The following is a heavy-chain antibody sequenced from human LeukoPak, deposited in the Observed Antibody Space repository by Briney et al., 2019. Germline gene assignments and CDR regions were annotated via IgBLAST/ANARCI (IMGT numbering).Heavy chain of an antibody. D-gene: IGHD6-13*01. CDR2: IYHSGST. CDR1: GGSISSGGYS. Sequence: SSETLSLTCAVSGGSISSGGYSWSWIRQPPGKGLEWIGYIYHSGSTYYNPSLKSRVTISVDRSKNQFSLKLSSVTAADTAVYYCARVRWSWYGPDYYYYYMDVWGKGTTVTVSS. J-gene: IGHJ6*03. CDR3: ARVRWSWYGPDYYYYYMDV. V-gene: IGHV4-30-2*01.